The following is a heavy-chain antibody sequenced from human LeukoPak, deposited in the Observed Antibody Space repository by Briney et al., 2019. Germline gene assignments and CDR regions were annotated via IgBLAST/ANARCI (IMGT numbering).Heavy chain of an antibody. V-gene: IGHV3-30*03. CDR2: ISYDGSNK. CDR1: GFTFSNYG. Sequence: GGSLRLSCAASGFTFSNYGMHWVRQAPGKGLEWVAIISYDGSNKYYADSVKGRFTISRDNSKNTLYLQMNSLRAEDTAVYYCAGPRGAAAGTFGFDPWGQGTLVTVSS. CDR3: AGPRGAAAGTFGFDP. J-gene: IGHJ5*02. D-gene: IGHD6-13*01.